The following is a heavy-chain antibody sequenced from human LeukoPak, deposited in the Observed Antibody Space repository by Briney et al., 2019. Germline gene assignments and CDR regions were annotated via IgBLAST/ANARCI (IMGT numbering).Heavy chain of an antibody. CDR1: GFTFSSFE. V-gene: IGHV3-48*03. CDR2: ISNRGSTI. J-gene: IGHJ4*02. CDR3: ARDRSAFSGYDFFDY. Sequence: GGSLRLSCAASGFTFSSFEMNWVRQAPGKGLEWVSYISNRGSTIYYADSVKGRFTISRDNAKNSLYLQMDSLRAEDTALYYCARDRSAFSGYDFFDYWGQGTLVTVSS. D-gene: IGHD5-12*01.